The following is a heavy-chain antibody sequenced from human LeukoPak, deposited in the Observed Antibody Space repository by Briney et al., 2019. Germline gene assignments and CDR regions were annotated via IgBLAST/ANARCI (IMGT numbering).Heavy chain of an antibody. Sequence: GGSLRLSCAVSGFTVSTYYMSWVRQAPGKRLEWVSAIYSSRTTYYADSVKGRFTISRDNSKNTLYLQMNSLRAEDTAVYYCAREGQFPYYYGSGRWRRGYYFDYWGQGTLVTVSS. V-gene: IGHV3-66*01. D-gene: IGHD3-10*01. CDR1: GFTVSTYY. CDR2: IYSSRTT. J-gene: IGHJ4*02. CDR3: AREGQFPYYYGSGRWRRGYYFDY.